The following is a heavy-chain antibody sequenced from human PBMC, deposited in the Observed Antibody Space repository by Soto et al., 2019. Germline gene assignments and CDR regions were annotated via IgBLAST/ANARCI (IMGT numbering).Heavy chain of an antibody. CDR3: ARASASSKLRGVVIN. J-gene: IGHJ4*02. CDR2: IYHSGNT. V-gene: IGHV4-4*02. D-gene: IGHD3-10*01. Sequence: SETLSLTCALSGASIVADNGWSWVRQPPGKEMEWIGEIYHSGNTNFNPSVKSRVTISVDTSKNQFSLTVTSVTAADTAIYYCARASASSKLRGVVINWGQGTLVTVSS. CDR1: GASIVADNG.